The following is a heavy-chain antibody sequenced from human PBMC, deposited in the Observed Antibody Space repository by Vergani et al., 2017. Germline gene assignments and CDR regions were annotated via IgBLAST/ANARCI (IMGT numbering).Heavy chain of an antibody. Sequence: QVQLQESGPGLVKPSQTLSLTCTVSGGSISSGDYYWSWIRQPPGKGLEWIGYIYYSGSTYYNPSLNSRVTISVDTSKNQFSLQLSSVTAADTAVYYCARDNVAAASQTANPYYFDYWGQGTLVTVSS. D-gene: IGHD6-13*01. CDR2: IYYSGST. CDR3: ARDNVAAASQTANPYYFDY. CDR1: GGSISSGDYY. V-gene: IGHV4-30-4*01. J-gene: IGHJ4*02.